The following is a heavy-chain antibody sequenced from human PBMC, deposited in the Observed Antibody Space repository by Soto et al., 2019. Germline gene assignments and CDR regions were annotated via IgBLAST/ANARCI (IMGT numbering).Heavy chain of an antibody. J-gene: IGHJ3*02. CDR2: IDSGGRT. CDR1: GFIVRRNY. Sequence: EVQLAESGGGLIQPGGSPRLSCAASGFIVRRNYMNWVRQAPGKGLEWVSVIDSGGRTYYADSVKGRFTISRDDSKNTVYLQLNSLRDEDTALYYCVREMATMTADAFDIWGQGTMVTVSS. V-gene: IGHV3-53*01. CDR3: VREMATMTADAFDI. D-gene: IGHD5-12*01.